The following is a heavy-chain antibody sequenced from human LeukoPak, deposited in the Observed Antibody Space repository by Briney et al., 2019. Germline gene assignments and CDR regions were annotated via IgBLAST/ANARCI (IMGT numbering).Heavy chain of an antibody. V-gene: IGHV3-23*01. CDR3: AKDRGASDVDYFDS. CDR1: GFTFSNYA. J-gene: IGHJ4*02. D-gene: IGHD2-2*01. CDR2: IGGSGGSA. Sequence: PGGSLRLSCAASGFTFSNYAMSWVRQAPGKGLEWVSAIGGSGGSAYYADSVKGRFTISRDNSQNTLYLQMSSLRADDTAVYYCAKDRGASDVDYFDSWGQGALVTVSS.